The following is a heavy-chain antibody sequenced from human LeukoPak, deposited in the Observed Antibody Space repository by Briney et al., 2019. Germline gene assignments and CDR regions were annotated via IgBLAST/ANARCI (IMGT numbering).Heavy chain of an antibody. CDR3: ATGTAGYYYMDV. D-gene: IGHD1-1*01. V-gene: IGHV3-33*01. Sequence: GGSLRLSCAASGFSFSSYGMHWVRQAPGKGLEWVAVIWYDGSIKYYGDSVKGRFTISRDNSKNTLYLQMNSLRAEDTAVYYCATGTAGYYYMDVWGKGTTVTVSS. CDR1: GFSFSSYG. CDR2: IWYDGSIK. J-gene: IGHJ6*03.